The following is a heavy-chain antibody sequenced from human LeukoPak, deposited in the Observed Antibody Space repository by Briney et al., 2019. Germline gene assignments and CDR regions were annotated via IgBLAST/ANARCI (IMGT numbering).Heavy chain of an antibody. V-gene: IGHV3-21*01. CDR1: GFTFRNYT. CDR2: ISSSSSYI. CDR3: ARDRRVYSSSTYDY. Sequence: GGSLRLSCAASGFTFRNYTMNWVRQAPGKGLEWVSSISSSSSYIYYADSVKGRFTISRDNAKNSLYLQMNSLRAEDTAVYYCARDRRVYSSSTYDYWGQGTLVTVSS. J-gene: IGHJ4*02. D-gene: IGHD6-13*01.